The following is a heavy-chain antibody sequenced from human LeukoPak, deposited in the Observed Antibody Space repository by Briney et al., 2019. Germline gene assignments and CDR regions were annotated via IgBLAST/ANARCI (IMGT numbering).Heavy chain of an antibody. CDR1: GFPFNTYA. Sequence: PGGSLRLSCAASGFPFNTYAMNWVRQAPGKGLEWVAAISYDGTNKYYGDSVKGRFTISRDNSKNTLYLQVTSLRLEDSAMYYCARSGGSVWYGMDYWGQGTLVTVSS. CDR2: ISYDGTNK. CDR3: ARSGGSVWYGMDY. V-gene: IGHV3-30-3*01. J-gene: IGHJ4*02. D-gene: IGHD6-13*01.